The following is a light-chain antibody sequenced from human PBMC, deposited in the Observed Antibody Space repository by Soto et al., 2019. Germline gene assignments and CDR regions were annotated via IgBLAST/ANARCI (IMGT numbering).Light chain of an antibody. CDR3: MEATHWPWT. J-gene: IGKJ1*01. CDR2: KVP. V-gene: IGKV2-30*02. Sequence: DVVMTQSPLSLPVTLGQPASISCRSSQSLVHSDGNTYLSWFQQRPGQSPRRLIYKVPNQASRVPDRFSGNGSATSVTLKIRRVEAEDVGVYYCMEATHWPWTFGQGTKVEI. CDR1: QSLVHSDGNTY.